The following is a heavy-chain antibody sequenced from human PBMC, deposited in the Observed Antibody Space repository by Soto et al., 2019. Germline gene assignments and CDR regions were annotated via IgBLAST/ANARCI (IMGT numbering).Heavy chain of an antibody. CDR1: GFTFSSYA. CDR2: ISGSGGST. D-gene: IGHD2-15*01. CDR3: ARDRGYDAHDYYYNAMDV. Sequence: GGSLRLSCAASGFTFSSYAMSWVRQAPGKGLEWVSAISGSGGSTYYADSVKGRFTISRDNSKNSLYLQMNSLRAEDTAVYYCARDRGYDAHDYYYNAMDVWGQGTMVTVSS. J-gene: IGHJ6*02. V-gene: IGHV3-23*01.